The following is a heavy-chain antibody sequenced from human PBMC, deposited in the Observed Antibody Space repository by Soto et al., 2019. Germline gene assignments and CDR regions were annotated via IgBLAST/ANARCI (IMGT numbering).Heavy chain of an antibody. CDR3: ARDETDYDFWSGYYTLYYYYGMDV. V-gene: IGHV3-21*01. CDR2: ISSSSSYI. D-gene: IGHD3-3*01. CDR1: GFTFSSYS. J-gene: IGHJ6*02. Sequence: EVQLEESGGGLVQPGGSLRLSCAASGFTFSSYSMNWVRQAPGKGLEWVSSISSSSSYIYYADSVKGRFTISRDNAKNSLYLQMNSLRAEDTAVYYCARDETDYDFWSGYYTLYYYYGMDVWGQGTTVTVSS.